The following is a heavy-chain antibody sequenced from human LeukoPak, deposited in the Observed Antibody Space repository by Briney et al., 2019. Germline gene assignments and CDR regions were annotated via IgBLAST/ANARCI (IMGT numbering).Heavy chain of an antibody. CDR3: AGESLN. J-gene: IGHJ4*02. V-gene: IGHV3-21*01. CDR1: GFPFSTSN. CDR2: ISGSSTYI. Sequence: GEPLSLSCAASGFPFSTSNMAWVRQATEKGLEWVSSISGSSTYIYYSESVKGRFTISRDNAKNSLSLQMDSLRVEDTAVYYCAGESLNWGRGTLVTVSS.